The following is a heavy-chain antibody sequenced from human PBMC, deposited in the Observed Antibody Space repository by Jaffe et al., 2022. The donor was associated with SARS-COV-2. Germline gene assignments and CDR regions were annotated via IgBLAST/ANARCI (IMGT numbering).Heavy chain of an antibody. CDR3: ARDGGDGSYVY. D-gene: IGHD1-26*01. CDR1: GASISSSY. Sequence: QVQLQESGPGLVKPSETLSLTCSVSGASISSSYWAWIRQPPGMGLEWIGYIYYGENTNYKPSLKSRVTISMDTSRNQFSLKLSSVTAADTAIYYCARDGGDGSYVYWGRGTLVTVSS. CDR2: IYYGENT. J-gene: IGHJ4*02. V-gene: IGHV4-59*01.